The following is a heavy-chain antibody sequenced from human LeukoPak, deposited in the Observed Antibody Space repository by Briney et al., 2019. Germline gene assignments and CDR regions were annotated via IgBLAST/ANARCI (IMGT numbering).Heavy chain of an antibody. D-gene: IGHD6-6*01. V-gene: IGHV1-2*02. CDR1: GYTFTDYY. CDR2: INSNSGGT. Sequence: GASVRVSCKTSGYTFTDYYIHWVRQAPGQGLEWMGWINSNSGGTSYAPKFQGRVTLTRDTPTRTAYMELNRLTSDDTAVYYCARTSIAARRADFDSWGQGTVVTVSS. CDR3: ARTSIAARRADFDS. J-gene: IGHJ4*02.